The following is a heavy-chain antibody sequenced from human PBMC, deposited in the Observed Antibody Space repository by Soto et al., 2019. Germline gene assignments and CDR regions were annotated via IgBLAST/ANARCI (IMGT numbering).Heavy chain of an antibody. V-gene: IGHV3-23*01. CDR2: ISGSGGST. CDR3: AKDLPYYDFWSGYYKSRDPDHYYYGMDV. Sequence: PGGSLRLSCAASGFTFSSYAMSWVRQAPGKGLERVSAISGSGGSTYYADSVKGRFTISRDNSKNTLYLQMNSLRAEDTAVYYCAKDLPYYDFWSGYYKSRDPDHYYYGMDVWGQGTTVTVSS. CDR1: GFTFSSYA. J-gene: IGHJ6*02. D-gene: IGHD3-3*01.